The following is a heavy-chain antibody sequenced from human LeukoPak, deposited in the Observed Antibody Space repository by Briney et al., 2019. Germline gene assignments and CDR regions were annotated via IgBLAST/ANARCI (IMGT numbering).Heavy chain of an antibody. V-gene: IGHV4-59*01. J-gene: IGHJ5*02. Sequence: SETLSLTCAVYGGSFSGYYWSWIRQPPGKGLEWIGYIYYSGSTNYNPSLKSRVTISVDTSKNQFSLKLSSVTAADTAVYYCARGPTPLDNWFNPWGQGTLVTVSS. CDR1: GGSFSGYY. CDR2: IYYSGST. CDR3: ARGPTPLDNWFNP. D-gene: IGHD4-11*01.